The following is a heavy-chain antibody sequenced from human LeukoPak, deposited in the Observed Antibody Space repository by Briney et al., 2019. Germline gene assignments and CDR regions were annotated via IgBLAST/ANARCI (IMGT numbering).Heavy chain of an antibody. CDR1: GFTFSSYW. V-gene: IGHV3-74*01. J-gene: IGHJ4*02. CDR2: INGDGSDR. Sequence: GGSLRLSCVASGFTFSSYWMHWVRQAPGKGLVWVSRINGDGSDRNYADSVKGRFTISRDNAKNTVYLQMNSLRGDDTAIYYCARDIRDANFWGQGTLVTVSP. CDR3: ARDIRDANF.